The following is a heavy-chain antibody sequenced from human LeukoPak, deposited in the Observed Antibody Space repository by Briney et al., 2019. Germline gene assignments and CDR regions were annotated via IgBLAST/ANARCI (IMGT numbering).Heavy chain of an antibody. CDR2: ISSSSSYI. CDR1: GFTFSSYS. CDR3: ARVKKRSYSYYYGMDV. J-gene: IGHJ6*02. Sequence: GGSLRLSCAASGFTFSSYSMNWVRQAPGKGLEWVSSISSSSSYIYYADSVKGRFTISRDNAKNSLYLQTNSLRAEDTAVYYCARVKKRSYSYYYGMDVWGQGTTVTVSS. D-gene: IGHD1-26*01. V-gene: IGHV3-21*01.